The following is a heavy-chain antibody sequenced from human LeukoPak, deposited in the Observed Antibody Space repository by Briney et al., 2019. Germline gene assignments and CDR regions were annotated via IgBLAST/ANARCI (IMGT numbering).Heavy chain of an antibody. CDR1: GFTFSSYA. V-gene: IGHV3-30*04. CDR3: ARSIVVVPAAICWFDP. D-gene: IGHD2-2*01. CDR2: ISYDVSNK. J-gene: IGHJ5*02. Sequence: GRSLRLSCAASGFTFSSYAMHWVRQAPGKGLEWVAVISYDVSNKYYADSVKGRFTISRDNSKNTLYLQMNSLRAEDTAVYYCARSIVVVPAAICWFDPWGQGTLVTVSS.